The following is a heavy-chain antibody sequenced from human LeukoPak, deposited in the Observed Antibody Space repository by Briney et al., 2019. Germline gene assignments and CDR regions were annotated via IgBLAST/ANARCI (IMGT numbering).Heavy chain of an antibody. D-gene: IGHD3-22*01. J-gene: IGHJ4*02. CDR2: IYTSGST. V-gene: IGHV4-4*07. CDR1: GGSISSYY. CDR3: ATASYYYDSSGAFDY. Sequence: SETLSLTCTVSGGSISSYYWSWIRQPAGKGLEWIGRIYTSGSTNYNPSLKSRVTISVDTSKNQFSLKLSSVTAADTAVYYCATASYYYDSSGAFDYWGQGTLVTVSS.